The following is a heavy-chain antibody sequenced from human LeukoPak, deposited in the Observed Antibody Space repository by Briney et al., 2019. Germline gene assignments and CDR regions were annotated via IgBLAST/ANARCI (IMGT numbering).Heavy chain of an antibody. CDR3: ARKAHDILTGYYRVDWFDP. J-gene: IGHJ5*02. CDR1: GGSFSGYY. Sequence: PSETLSLTCAVYGGSFSGYYWSWIRQPPGKGLEWIGEINHSGSTNYNPSLKSRVTISVDTFKNQFSLKLSSVTAADTAVYYCARKAHDILTGYYRVDWFDPWGQGTLVTVSS. D-gene: IGHD3-9*01. V-gene: IGHV4-34*01. CDR2: INHSGST.